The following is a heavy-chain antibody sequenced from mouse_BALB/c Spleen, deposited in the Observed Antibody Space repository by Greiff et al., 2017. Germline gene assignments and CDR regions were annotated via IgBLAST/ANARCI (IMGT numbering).Heavy chain of an antibody. CDR1: GYTFSSYW. CDR3: ARLNYGYDGGFAY. Sequence: VQLQQSGAELMKPGASVKISCKATGYTFSSYWIEWVKQRPGHGLEWIGEILPGSGSTNYNEKFKGKATFTADTSSNTAYMQLSSLTSEDSAVYYCARLNYGYDGGFAYWGQGTLVTVSA. CDR2: ILPGSGST. D-gene: IGHD2-2*01. J-gene: IGHJ3*01. V-gene: IGHV1-9*01.